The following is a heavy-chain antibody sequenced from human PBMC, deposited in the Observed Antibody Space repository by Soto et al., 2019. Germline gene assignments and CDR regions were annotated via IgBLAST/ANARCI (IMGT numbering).Heavy chain of an antibody. CDR1: GGSISSSSYY. Sequence: SETLSLTCTVSGGSISSSSYYWGWIRQPPGKGLEWIGSIYYSGSTYYNPSLKSRVTISVDTSKNQFSLTLSSVTAADTSVYYCASLGGGSSSWYVTDLDYYYYGMDVWGQGTTVTSP. CDR3: ASLGGGSSSWYVTDLDYYYYGMDV. J-gene: IGHJ6*02. V-gene: IGHV4-39*01. D-gene: IGHD6-13*01. CDR2: IYYSGST.